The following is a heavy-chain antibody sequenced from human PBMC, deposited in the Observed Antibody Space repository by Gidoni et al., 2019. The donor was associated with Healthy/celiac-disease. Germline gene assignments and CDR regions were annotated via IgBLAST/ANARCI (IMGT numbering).Heavy chain of an antibody. CDR3: AREVRLRRVLGGWFDP. J-gene: IGHJ5*02. Sequence: VQLVLSGAEEKKPGTSAKVPCKTSGYTSTGYYMHWVRQAPGQGREWMGWINRNRWGTNYARKFQGRVTMTRDTSINTAYMERGRLRSDDTAVYYCAREVRLRRVLGGWFDPWGQGTLVTVSS. V-gene: IGHV1-2*02. D-gene: IGHD5-12*01. CDR2: INRNRWGT. CDR1: GYTSTGYY.